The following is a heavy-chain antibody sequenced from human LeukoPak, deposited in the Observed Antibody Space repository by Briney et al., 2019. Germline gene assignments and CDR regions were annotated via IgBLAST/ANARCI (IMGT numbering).Heavy chain of an antibody. V-gene: IGHV3-9*03. Sequence: GRSLRLSCAASGFTFDDYAMHWVRQAPGKGLELVSGISWNSANIGYGDSVKGRFTISRDSAKNSLYLPMNSPRADDLALYYCAKGSGGSVRLPLDCWGQGTLVTVSS. CDR1: GFTFDDYA. CDR3: AKGSGGSVRLPLDC. D-gene: IGHD3-16*01. CDR2: ISWNSANI. J-gene: IGHJ4*02.